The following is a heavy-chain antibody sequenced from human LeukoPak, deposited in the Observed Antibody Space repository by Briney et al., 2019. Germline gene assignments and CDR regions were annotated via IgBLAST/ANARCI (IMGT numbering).Heavy chain of an antibody. D-gene: IGHD3-22*01. Sequence: GASVKVSCKASGYTFTGVHIHWVRQAPGQGLEWMAWINPQSGATNYAQKFRGRVTMTRDVSISTAYMEVTSPTFDDTAVYYCARGGDDSGLYFAYWGQGTLVTVSS. CDR1: GYTFTGVH. J-gene: IGHJ4*02. V-gene: IGHV1-2*02. CDR3: ARGGDDSGLYFAY. CDR2: INPQSGAT.